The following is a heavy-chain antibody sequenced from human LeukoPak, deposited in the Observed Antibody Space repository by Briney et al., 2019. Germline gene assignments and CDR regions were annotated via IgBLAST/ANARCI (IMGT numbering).Heavy chain of an antibody. CDR1: GFTFSSYW. Sequence: GGSLRLSCAASGFTFSSYWTHWVRQAPGKGLVWVSRINSDGSSTSYADSVKGRFTISRDNAKNTLYLQMNSLRAEDTAVCYCARVPHYYGSGSYYNVDGYFQHWGQGTLVTVSS. D-gene: IGHD3-10*01. CDR3: ARVPHYYGSGSYYNVDGYFQH. CDR2: INSDGSST. V-gene: IGHV3-74*01. J-gene: IGHJ1*01.